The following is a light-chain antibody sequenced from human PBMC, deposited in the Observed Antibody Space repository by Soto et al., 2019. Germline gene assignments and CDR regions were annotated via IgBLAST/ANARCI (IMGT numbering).Light chain of an antibody. CDR3: QHYTRAWT. CDR1: QAIRND. CDR2: AAS. Sequence: QMAESATCVAAGGGGIVTITCRASQAIRNDLGWYQQKPAKAPKRLIYAASSLQSGVPSRFSGSGSGTEFARPLTRLPPDDVAPYYGQHYTRAWTFGQGTKVDIK. J-gene: IGKJ1*01. V-gene: IGKV1-17*01.